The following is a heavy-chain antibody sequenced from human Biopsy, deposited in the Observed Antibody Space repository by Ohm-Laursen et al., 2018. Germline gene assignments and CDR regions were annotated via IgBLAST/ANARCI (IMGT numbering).Heavy chain of an antibody. CDR3: ARADMVTTIVDY. Sequence: SQTLSLTCTVSGDSISSGGNYWNWIRQFPGKGLEWIAYIYHTGSTYYNPSLKSRLSIAIDTSKNQFSVSLRSVTAADTAVYYCARADMVTTIVDYWGQGTLVTVSS. CDR1: GDSISSGGNY. J-gene: IGHJ4*02. CDR2: IYHTGST. V-gene: IGHV4-31*03. D-gene: IGHD5-12*01.